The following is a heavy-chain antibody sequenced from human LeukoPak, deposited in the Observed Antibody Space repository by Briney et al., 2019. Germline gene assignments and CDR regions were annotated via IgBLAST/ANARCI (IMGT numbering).Heavy chain of an antibody. CDR1: GFTVSNNY. CDR3: ARDPPAVAANTYG. J-gene: IGHJ4*02. D-gene: IGHD6-6*01. V-gene: IGHV3-66*01. CDR2: IYSGGAT. Sequence: GGSLRLSCAASGFTVSNNYMRWVRQTPGKGLEWVSLIYSGGATFYADAVKGRFTISRDGSKNTLYLQVNSLRAEDTAVYYCARDPPAVAANTYGWGQGTLVTVSS.